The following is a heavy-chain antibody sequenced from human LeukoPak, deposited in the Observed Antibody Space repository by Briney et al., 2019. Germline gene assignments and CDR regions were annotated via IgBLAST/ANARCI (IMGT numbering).Heavy chain of an antibody. CDR2: ISSGSSTI. Sequence: GGSLRLSCAASGFIFSSNGIFRVRQAPGKGLEWVSYISSGSSTIYSADSVKGRFTISRDNAKNSLYLQMNSLRDEDTAVYYCAGDSSVDLWGRGTLVTVSS. CDR3: AGDSSVDL. J-gene: IGHJ2*01. V-gene: IGHV3-48*02. CDR1: GFIFSSNG.